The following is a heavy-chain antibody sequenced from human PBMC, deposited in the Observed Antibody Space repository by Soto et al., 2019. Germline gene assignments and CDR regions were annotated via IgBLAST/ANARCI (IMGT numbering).Heavy chain of an antibody. CDR1: GDSISSGGYY. D-gene: IGHD4-4*01. Sequence: QVQLQESGPGLVKPSQTLSLTCTVSGDSISSGGYYWNWIRQHPGKGLEWIGYVYHSGSTYYSPYLKSRVTISVDTSKNQFSLRLSSVTAADTAVYYCARMVDYSYVDVWGKGTTVTVSS. V-gene: IGHV4-31*03. CDR2: VYHSGST. CDR3: ARMVDYSYVDV. J-gene: IGHJ6*03.